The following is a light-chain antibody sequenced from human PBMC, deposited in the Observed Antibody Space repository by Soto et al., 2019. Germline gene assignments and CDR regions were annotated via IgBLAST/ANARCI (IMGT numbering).Light chain of an antibody. CDR3: QHSYSNSET. CDR1: ESISIY. CDR2: SAS. Sequence: DIRMTQSPSSLSAAVGDTFTITCRANESISIYLNWYQQIPGKAPNLLMYSASNLQSGVPSRLSGSGSGTDFTLTISSLQPEDFATYYCQHSYSNSETFGQGTKV. V-gene: IGKV1-39*01. J-gene: IGKJ1*01.